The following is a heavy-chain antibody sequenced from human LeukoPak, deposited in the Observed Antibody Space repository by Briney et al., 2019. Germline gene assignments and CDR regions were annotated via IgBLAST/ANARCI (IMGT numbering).Heavy chain of an antibody. CDR3: AKAGNIAALLDY. J-gene: IGHJ4*02. CDR2: ISWNSGSI. Sequence: GGSLRLSCAASGFTFDDYAMHWVRQAPGKGLEWVSGISWNSGSIGYADSVKGRFTISRDNAKNSLYLQMNSLRAEDTALCYCAKAGNIAALLDYWGQGTLVTVSS. D-gene: IGHD6-6*01. CDR1: GFTFDDYA. V-gene: IGHV3-9*01.